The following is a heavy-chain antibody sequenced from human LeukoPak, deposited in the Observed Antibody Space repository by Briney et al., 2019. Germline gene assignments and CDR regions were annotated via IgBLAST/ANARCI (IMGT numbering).Heavy chain of an antibody. CDR1: GFTFSSYA. V-gene: IGHV3-23*01. CDR2: ISGSGGST. Sequence: GVSLRLSCAASGFTFSSYAMSWVRQAPGKGLEWVSAISGSGGSTYYADSVKGRFTISRDNSKNTLYLQMNSLRAEDTAVYYCAILTLSSSWTHFDYWGQGTLVTVSS. J-gene: IGHJ4*02. CDR3: AILTLSSSWTHFDY. D-gene: IGHD6-13*01.